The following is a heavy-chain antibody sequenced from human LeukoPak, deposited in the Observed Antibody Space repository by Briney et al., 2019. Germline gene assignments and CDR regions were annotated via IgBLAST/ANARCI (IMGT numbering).Heavy chain of an antibody. CDR1: GYTFTSYY. J-gene: IGHJ4*02. CDR3: ARVRPKKSGSYYSSSDY. D-gene: IGHD1-26*01. Sequence: EASVKVSCKASGYTFTSYYMHWVRQAPGQGLEWMGIINPSGGSTSYAQKFQGRVTMTRDTSTSTVYMELSSLRSEDTAVYYCARVRPKKSGSYYSSSDYWGQGTLVTVSS. V-gene: IGHV1-46*01. CDR2: INPSGGST.